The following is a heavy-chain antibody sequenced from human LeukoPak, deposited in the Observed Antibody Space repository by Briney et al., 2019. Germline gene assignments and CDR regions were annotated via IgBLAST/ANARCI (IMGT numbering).Heavy chain of an antibody. CDR3: ARGKVAQAY. Sequence: ASVTVSCTASGGTFSSYAISWVRQAPGQGLEWMGGIIPIFGTANYAQKFQGRVTITADESTSTVYMELSSLRSEDTAVYYCARGKVAQAYWGQGTLVTVSS. D-gene: IGHD5-12*01. V-gene: IGHV1-69*13. CDR2: IIPIFGTA. CDR1: GGTFSSYA. J-gene: IGHJ4*02.